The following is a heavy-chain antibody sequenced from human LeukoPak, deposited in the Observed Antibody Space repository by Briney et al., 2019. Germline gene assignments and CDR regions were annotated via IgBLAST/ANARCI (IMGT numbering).Heavy chain of an antibody. J-gene: IGHJ4*02. CDR3: ARDPRSSGWYYFDY. CDR2: ISGSGGST. CDR1: GFTFSSYA. Sequence: GGSLRLSCAASGFTFSSYAMSWVRQAPGKGLEWVSAISGSGGSTYYADSVKGRFTISRDNSKNTLYLQMNSLRAEDTAVYYCARDPRSSGWYYFDYWGQGTLVTVSS. D-gene: IGHD6-19*01. V-gene: IGHV3-23*01.